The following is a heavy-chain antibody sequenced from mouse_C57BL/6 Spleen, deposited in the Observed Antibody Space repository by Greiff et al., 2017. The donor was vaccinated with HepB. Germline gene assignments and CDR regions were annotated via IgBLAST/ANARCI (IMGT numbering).Heavy chain of an antibody. D-gene: IGHD2-1*01. CDR1: GYTFTDHT. Sequence: VQVVESDAELVKPGASVKISCKVSGYTFTDHTIHWMKQRPEQGLEWIGYIYPRDGSTKYNEKFKGKATLTADKSSSTAYMQLNSLTSEDSAVYFCARRSEIYYGNYVTMDDWGQGTSVTVSS. CDR2: IYPRDGST. V-gene: IGHV1-78*01. J-gene: IGHJ4*01. CDR3: ARRSEIYYGNYVTMDD.